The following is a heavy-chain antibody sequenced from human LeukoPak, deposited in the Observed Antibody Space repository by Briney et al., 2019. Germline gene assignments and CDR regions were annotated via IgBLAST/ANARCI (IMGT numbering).Heavy chain of an antibody. CDR2: INHSGST. Sequence: SETLSLTCAVYGGSFSGYYWSWIRQPPGKGLEWIGEINHSGSTNYNPSLKSRVTISVDTSKNQFSLKLSSVTAADTALYYCARDDYGDYGARWYFDLWGRGTLVTVSS. CDR1: GGSFSGYY. D-gene: IGHD4-17*01. CDR3: ARDDYGDYGARWYFDL. J-gene: IGHJ2*01. V-gene: IGHV4-34*01.